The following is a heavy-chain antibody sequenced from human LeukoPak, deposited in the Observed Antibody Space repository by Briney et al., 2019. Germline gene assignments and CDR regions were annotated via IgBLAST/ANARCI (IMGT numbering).Heavy chain of an antibody. V-gene: IGHV1-69*13. J-gene: IGHJ4*02. CDR3: ARDFDY. CDR1: GYTFTSYG. Sequence: ASVKVSCKASGYTFTSYGISWVRQAPGQGLEWMGGIIPIFGTANYAQKFQGRVTITADESTSTAYMELSSLRSEDTAVYYCARDFDYWGQGTLVTVSS. CDR2: IIPIFGTA.